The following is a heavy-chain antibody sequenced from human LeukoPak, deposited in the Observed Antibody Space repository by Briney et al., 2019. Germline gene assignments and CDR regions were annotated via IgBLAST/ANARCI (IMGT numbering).Heavy chain of an antibody. V-gene: IGHV3-48*01. Sequence: PGGSLRLSCAASGFTFSSYSMNWVRQAPGKGLEWVSYISSSSSTIYYADSVKGRFTISRDNAKNSLYLQMNSLRAEDTAVYYCARGRHYDFSYYFDYWGQGTLVTVSS. CDR3: ARGRHYDFSYYFDY. J-gene: IGHJ4*02. D-gene: IGHD3-3*01. CDR1: GFTFSSYS. CDR2: ISSSSSTI.